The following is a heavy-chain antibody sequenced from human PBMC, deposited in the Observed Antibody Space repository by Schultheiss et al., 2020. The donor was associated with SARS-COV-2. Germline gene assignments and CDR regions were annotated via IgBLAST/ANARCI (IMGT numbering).Heavy chain of an antibody. CDR2: IYYSGST. D-gene: IGHD2-2*01. CDR3: ARARDRIVGVPAAPDSSAFDI. CDR1: GGSFSGYY. V-gene: IGHV4-59*12. J-gene: IGHJ3*02. Sequence: SETLSLTCAVYGGSFSGYYWSWIRQPPGKGLEWIGYIYYSGSTNYNPSLKSRVTISVDRYKNQFSLKLSSVTAADTAVYYCARARDRIVGVPAAPDSSAFDIWGQGTMVTVSS.